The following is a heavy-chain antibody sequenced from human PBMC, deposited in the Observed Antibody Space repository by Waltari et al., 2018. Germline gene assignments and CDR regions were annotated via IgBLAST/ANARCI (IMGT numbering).Heavy chain of an antibody. CDR3: ARGWELHY. CDR1: GYTFTSYY. D-gene: IGHD1-26*01. CDR2: SNPSGGST. J-gene: IGHJ4*02. V-gene: IGHV1-46*01. Sequence: QVQLVQSGAEVKKPGASVKVSCKASGYTFTSYYMHWVRQAPGQGIEWMGISNPSGGSTSTAERFQGRVTMTRDTPTSTVYMELSSLRSEDTAVYYCARGWELHYWGQGTLVTVSS.